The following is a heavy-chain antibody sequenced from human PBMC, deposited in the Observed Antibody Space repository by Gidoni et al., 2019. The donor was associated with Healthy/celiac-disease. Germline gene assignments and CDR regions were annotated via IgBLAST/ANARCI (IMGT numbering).Heavy chain of an antibody. D-gene: IGHD3-9*01. CDR2: FDPEDGET. CDR3: ATVQGILTGYYGGYYGMDV. CDR1: GYTLPELS. Sequence: QVQLVQSGAEVKKPGASVKVSCKVSGYTLPELSMHWVRQAPGKGLEWMGGFDPEDGETIYAQKFQGRVTMTEDTSTDTAYMELSSLRSEDTAVYYCATVQGILTGYYGGYYGMDVWGQGTTVTVSS. V-gene: IGHV1-24*01. J-gene: IGHJ6*02.